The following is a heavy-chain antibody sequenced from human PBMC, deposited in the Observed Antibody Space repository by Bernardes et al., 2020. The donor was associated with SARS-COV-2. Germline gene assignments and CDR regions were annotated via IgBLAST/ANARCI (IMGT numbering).Heavy chain of an antibody. CDR1: GFTFSSYC. CDR2: INSDGSST. V-gene: IGHV3-74*01. J-gene: IGHJ5*02. CDR3: ARDVRGWWNDGYWFDP. Sequence: GGSLRLSCAASGFTFSSYCMHWVRQAPGKGLVWVSRINSDGSSTSYADSVKGRFTISRDNAKNTLYLQMNSLRAEDTAVYYCARDVRGWWNDGYWFDPWGQGTLVTVSS. D-gene: IGHD1-1*01.